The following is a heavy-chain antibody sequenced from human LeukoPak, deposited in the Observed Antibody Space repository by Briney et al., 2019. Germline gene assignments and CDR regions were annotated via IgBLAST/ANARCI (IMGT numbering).Heavy chain of an antibody. CDR1: GFTFSNYA. V-gene: IGHV3-30*18. Sequence: GGSLRLSCEASGFTFSNYAMHWVRRAPGKGLEWVALISYDGSTKHYADSVKGRFTISRDNSKNTLSLQINRLRSEDTAVYYCAKDLHYYGPGSSPQYWGQGTLVTVSS. J-gene: IGHJ4*02. CDR3: AKDLHYYGPGSSPQY. D-gene: IGHD3-10*01. CDR2: ISYDGSTK.